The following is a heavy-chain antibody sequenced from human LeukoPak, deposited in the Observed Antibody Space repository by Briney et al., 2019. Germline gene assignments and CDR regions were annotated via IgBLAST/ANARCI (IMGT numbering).Heavy chain of an antibody. CDR1: GFTFSRNW. CDR3: TRDYRGTFDY. Sequence: GGSLRLSCAASGFTFSRNWMTWVRQAPGKGLEWVANIKHDGSEKYYVDSVKGRFTVSRDNAQSSLYLQMNSLRAEDTAIYYCTRDYRGTFDYWGQGTLVTVSS. D-gene: IGHD1-26*01. V-gene: IGHV3-7*03. CDR2: IKHDGSEK. J-gene: IGHJ4*02.